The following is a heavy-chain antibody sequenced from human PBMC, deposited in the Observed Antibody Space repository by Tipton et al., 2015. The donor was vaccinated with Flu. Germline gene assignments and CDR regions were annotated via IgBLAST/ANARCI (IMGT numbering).Heavy chain of an antibody. V-gene: IGHV4-38-2*01. D-gene: IGHD4-17*01. Sequence: TLSLTCAVFGYSISSGYYWGWIRQPPGKGLEWIGSIYHSGSTYYNPSLKSRVTISVDTSKNQFSLKLSSVTAADTAVYYCARHSSTDYGDYLNFDYWGQGTLVTVSS. CDR2: IYHSGST. J-gene: IGHJ4*02. CDR3: ARHSSTDYGDYLNFDY. CDR1: GYSISSGYY.